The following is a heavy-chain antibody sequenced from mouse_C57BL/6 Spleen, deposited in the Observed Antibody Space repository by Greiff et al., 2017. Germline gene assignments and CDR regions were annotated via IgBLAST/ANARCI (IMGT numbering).Heavy chain of an antibody. D-gene: IGHD1-2*01. CDR2: ISDGGSYT. CDR3: ARALENGDAMDY. Sequence: EVQRVESGGGLVKPGGSLKLSCAASGFTFSSYAMSWVRQTPEKRLEWVATISDGGSYTYYPDNVKGRFTISRDNAKNNLYLQMSHLKAEDTAMYYCARALENGDAMDYWGQGTSVTVSS. V-gene: IGHV5-4*01. CDR1: GFTFSSYA. J-gene: IGHJ4*01.